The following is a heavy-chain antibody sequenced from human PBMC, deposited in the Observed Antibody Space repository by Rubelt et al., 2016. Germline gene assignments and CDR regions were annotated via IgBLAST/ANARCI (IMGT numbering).Heavy chain of an antibody. Sequence: EVHLLESGGALVQSGESLRLSCAASGFTFSSYAMNWVRQAPGKGLEWVSGISVNGATTIYADSVRGRFTISRDNSKNTLYLQMNSLRAEDTAIYYCASVRGYWGQGTLLTVSS. CDR1: GFTFSSYA. D-gene: IGHD3-10*02. J-gene: IGHJ4*02. V-gene: IGHV3-23*01. CDR2: ISVNGATT. CDR3: ASVRGY.